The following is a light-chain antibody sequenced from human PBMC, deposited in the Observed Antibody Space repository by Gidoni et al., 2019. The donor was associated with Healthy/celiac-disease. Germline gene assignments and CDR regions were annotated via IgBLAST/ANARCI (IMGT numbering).Light chain of an antibody. Sequence: DIQMTQCPSSLSASLGDRVTITCRASQSISSYLNWYQQKPGKAPKLLIYAASSLQSGVPSRFSGSGSGTDFTLTISSLQPEDFATYYCQQSYSTPPIFGPXTKVDIK. J-gene: IGKJ3*01. CDR1: QSISSY. CDR2: AAS. V-gene: IGKV1-39*01. CDR3: QQSYSTPPI.